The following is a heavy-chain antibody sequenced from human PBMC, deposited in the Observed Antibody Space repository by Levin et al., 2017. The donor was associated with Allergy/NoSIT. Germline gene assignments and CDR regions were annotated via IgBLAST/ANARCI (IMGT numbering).Heavy chain of an antibody. D-gene: IGHD5-18*01. CDR1: GGTFSSYA. CDR3: ARDHYTRDTGAVYYYYGMDG. J-gene: IGHJ6*02. CDR2: IIPIFGTA. Sequence: ASVKVSCKASGGTFSSYAISWVRQAPGQGLEWMGGIIPIFGTANYAQKFQGRVTITADESTSTAYMELSSLRSEDTAVYYCARDHYTRDTGAVYYYYGMDGWGQGTTVTVSS. V-gene: IGHV1-69*13.